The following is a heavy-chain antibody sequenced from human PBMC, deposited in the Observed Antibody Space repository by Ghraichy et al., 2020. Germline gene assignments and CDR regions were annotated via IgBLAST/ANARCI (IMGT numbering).Heavy chain of an antibody. V-gene: IGHV3-7*01. CDR3: ARNYYYAMDV. Sequence: GGSLRLSCAASGFAFSTYWMTWVRQAPGQGPQWVANIKEDGRDMYYVDSVKGQFTISRDNAKNSLYLQMNSLRAEDTAIYYCARNYYYAMDVWGQGTTVTVSS. CDR1: GFAFSTYW. CDR2: IKEDGRDM. J-gene: IGHJ6*02.